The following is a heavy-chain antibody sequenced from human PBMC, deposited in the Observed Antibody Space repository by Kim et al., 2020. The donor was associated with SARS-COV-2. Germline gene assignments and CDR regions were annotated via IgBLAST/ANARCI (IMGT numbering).Heavy chain of an antibody. CDR3: ARARRGYFDWLDAFDI. CDR2: IKQDGSEI. Sequence: GGSLRLSCAVSGCTVSNFWMSWVRQAPGKGLEWVASIKQDGSEIYYVDSAKGRFTISRDNAKNSLYLQMNSLRAEDTAVYYCARARRGYFDWLDAFDIWG. J-gene: IGHJ3*02. V-gene: IGHV3-7*05. D-gene: IGHD3-9*01. CDR1: GCTVSNFW.